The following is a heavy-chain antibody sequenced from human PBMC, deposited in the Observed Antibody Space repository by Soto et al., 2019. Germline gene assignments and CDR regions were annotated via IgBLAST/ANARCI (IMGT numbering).Heavy chain of an antibody. D-gene: IGHD6-19*01. V-gene: IGHV2-5*02. CDR1: GFSLTSTGVG. CDR2: IYWDDDK. J-gene: IGHJ4*02. CDR3: AHAITVSGWYYFDF. Sequence: SGPTLVNHTQTLTLTCTFSGFSLTSTGVGVGWIRQPPGKALEWLAIIYWDDDKRYSPSLKSRLTIAKDTSKNQVVLTMTNMDPVDTATYYCAHAITVSGWYYFDFWAPGTLVTVSS.